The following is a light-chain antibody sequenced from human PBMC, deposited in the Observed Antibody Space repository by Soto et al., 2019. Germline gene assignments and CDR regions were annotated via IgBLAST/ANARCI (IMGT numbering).Light chain of an antibody. J-gene: IGKJ2*01. V-gene: IGKV3-20*01. CDR3: QQSGSSPMYS. CDR1: QNVSSNY. CDR2: GAS. Sequence: EIVLTQSPGTLSLSPGEKATLSCRASQNVSSNYLAWYQQKPGQAPRLLIYGASRRAAGIPDRFSGSGSGTDFTLTISRLEPEDFAVYSCQQSGSSPMYSFGQGTKLEIK.